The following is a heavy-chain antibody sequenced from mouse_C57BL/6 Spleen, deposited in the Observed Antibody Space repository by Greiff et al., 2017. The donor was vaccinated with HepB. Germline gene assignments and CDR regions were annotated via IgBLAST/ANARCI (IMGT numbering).Heavy chain of an antibody. Sequence: VKLVESGGGLVKPGGSLKLSCAASGFTFSSYAMSWVRQTPEKRLEWVATISDGGSYTYYPDNVKGRFTISRDNAKNNLYLQMSHLKSEDTAMYYCARDHPGSFPFGYWGQGTTLTVSS. CDR3: ARDHPGSFPFGY. V-gene: IGHV5-4*01. CDR2: ISDGGSYT. J-gene: IGHJ2*01. D-gene: IGHD1-1*01. CDR1: GFTFSSYA.